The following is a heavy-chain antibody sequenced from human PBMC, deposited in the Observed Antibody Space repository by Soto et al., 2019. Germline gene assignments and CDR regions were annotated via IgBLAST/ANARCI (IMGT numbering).Heavy chain of an antibody. CDR3: ERDGLLAYCNYYYGMDV. J-gene: IGHJ6*02. D-gene: IGHD2-8*02. Sequence: QVQLVQSGAEVKKPGSSVKVSCKASGGTFSSYAISWVRQAPGQGLEWMGGIIPIFGTAKYAQKFQGRVTITEDESTSTAYMELSSLRSEDTAVYSCERDGLLAYCNYYYGMDVWGQGTTVTVSS. CDR2: IIPIFGTA. CDR1: GGTFSSYA. V-gene: IGHV1-69*01.